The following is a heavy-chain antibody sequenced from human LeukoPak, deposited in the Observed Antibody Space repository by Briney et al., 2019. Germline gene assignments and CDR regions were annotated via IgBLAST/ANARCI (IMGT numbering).Heavy chain of an antibody. V-gene: IGHV1-46*01. Sequence: ASVKVSCKASGYTFPSYFMHWVRQAPGQGLEWMGIINPTGGSTTYAQKFQGRVTMTRDTSTSTVYMELSSLRSDDTAVYYCARGWSSGWCFDYWGQGTLVTVSS. J-gene: IGHJ4*02. CDR3: ARGWSSGWCFDY. CDR2: INPTGGST. CDR1: GYTFPSYF. D-gene: IGHD6-19*01.